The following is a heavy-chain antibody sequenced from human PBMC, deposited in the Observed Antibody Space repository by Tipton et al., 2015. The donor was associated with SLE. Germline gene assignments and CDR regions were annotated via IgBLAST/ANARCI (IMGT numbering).Heavy chain of an antibody. D-gene: IGHD3-10*01. V-gene: IGHV4-59*01. J-gene: IGHJ4*02. CDR2: VYHTGSI. CDR1: GGSMSSFY. CDR3: ARGAGYFGSGSPYYFNY. Sequence: LRLSCTISGGSMSSFYWSWIRRPPGKGLEWIGYVYHTGSINYNPSLMSRVTISIDKSKNQFSLNLMSATAADTAVYFCARGAGYFGSGSPYYFNYWGQGTLVAVSS.